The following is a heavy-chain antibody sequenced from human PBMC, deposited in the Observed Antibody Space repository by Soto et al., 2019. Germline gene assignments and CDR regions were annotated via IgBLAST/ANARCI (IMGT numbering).Heavy chain of an antibody. Sequence: QVQLEESGGGVVQPGRSLRLSCEASGFTFNTYSMHWVRQPPGKGLEWLAAIWYDGTQKYYAYSVKGRFIISRDNSKKTLYLEMNSLRAEDTAVXXCARAGGTTVTGLWHFDSWGQGTLV. CDR1: GFTFNTYS. V-gene: IGHV3-33*01. D-gene: IGHD4-17*01. J-gene: IGHJ4*02. CDR3: ARAGGTTVTGLWHFDS. CDR2: IWYDGTQK.